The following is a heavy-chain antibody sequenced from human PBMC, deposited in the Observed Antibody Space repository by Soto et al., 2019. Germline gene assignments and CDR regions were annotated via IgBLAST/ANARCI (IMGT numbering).Heavy chain of an antibody. Sequence: ASVKVSCKASGYTFTGYYMHWVPQAPGQGLEWMGWINPNSGGTNYAQKFQGRVTMTRDTPISTAYMELSRLRSDDTAVYYCARELELRHYYYGMDVWGQGTTVTVSS. CDR3: ARELELRHYYYGMDV. V-gene: IGHV1-2*02. CDR1: GYTFTGYY. J-gene: IGHJ6*02. CDR2: INPNSGGT. D-gene: IGHD1-7*01.